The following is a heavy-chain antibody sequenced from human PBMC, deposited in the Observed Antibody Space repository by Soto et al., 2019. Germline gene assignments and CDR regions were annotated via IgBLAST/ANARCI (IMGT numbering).Heavy chain of an antibody. CDR2: IFYSGST. D-gene: IGHD2-21*02. J-gene: IGHJ5*02. V-gene: IGHV4-59*01. CDR3: ARTALGWFDP. CDR1: GGSISSYH. Sequence: SETLSLTCSVSGGSISSYHWSWIRQPPGKGLEWIGYIFYSGSTNYNPSLKSRVTISVDTSKNQFSLKLSSVTAADTAVYYCARTALGWFDPWGQGTLVTVSS.